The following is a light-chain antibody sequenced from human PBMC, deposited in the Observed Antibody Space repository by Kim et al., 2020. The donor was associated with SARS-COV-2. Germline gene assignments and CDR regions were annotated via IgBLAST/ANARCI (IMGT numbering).Light chain of an antibody. V-gene: IGKV3-15*01. CDR3: LQSYNWPWT. CDR1: QSVSIH. J-gene: IGKJ1*01. CDR2: AAS. Sequence: EIVMTQSPATLSVSPGERVTLSCRASQSVSIHLAWYQQNPGQAPRLLIHAASIRATGIPVRFSGSGSGTEFTLTISSLQSEDFAVYYCLQSYNWPWTFGQWTKVDIK.